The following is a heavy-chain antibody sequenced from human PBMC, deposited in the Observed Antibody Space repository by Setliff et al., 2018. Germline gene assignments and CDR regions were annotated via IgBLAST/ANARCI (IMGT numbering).Heavy chain of an antibody. J-gene: IGHJ6*03. Sequence: ASVKVSCKTSGYSFTSYGISWVRQAPGQGLEWMGHITTYNDNTKYAQKFQGRITVTTDLSTSTAYLDLRSLRSDDTAVYYCVRDSRITVLGVDNYHYMVVWGRGTTVTVSS. CDR3: VRDSRITVLGVDNYHYMVV. D-gene: IGHD3-3*01. CDR2: ITTYNDNT. CDR1: GYSFTSYG. V-gene: IGHV1-18*01.